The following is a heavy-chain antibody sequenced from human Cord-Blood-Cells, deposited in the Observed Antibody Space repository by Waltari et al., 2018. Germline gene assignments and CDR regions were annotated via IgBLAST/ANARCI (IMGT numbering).Heavy chain of an antibody. CDR2: ISGSGGST. CDR3: AKDYRRIAARLDY. Sequence: EVQLVESGGGLVKPGGSLRLSCAASGFTFSSYAMSWALRAPGKGLEWVSAISGSGGSTYYADSVKGRFTISRDNSKNTLYLQMNSLRAEDTAVYYCAKDYRRIAARLDYWGQGTLVTVSS. CDR1: GFTFSSYA. J-gene: IGHJ4*02. V-gene: IGHV3-23*04. D-gene: IGHD6-6*01.